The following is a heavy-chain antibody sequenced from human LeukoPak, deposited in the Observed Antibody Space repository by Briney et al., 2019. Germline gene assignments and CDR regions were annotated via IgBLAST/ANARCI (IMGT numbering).Heavy chain of an antibody. CDR2: INHSGST. Sequence: SETLSLTCTVSGGSVSSHHWSWIRQPPGKGLEWIGEINHSGSTNYNPSLKSRVTISVDTSKNQFSLKLSSVTAADTAVYYCARGAIITIFGVARPFDYWGQGTLVTVSS. V-gene: IGHV4-34*01. CDR3: ARGAIITIFGVARPFDY. CDR1: GGSVSSHH. D-gene: IGHD3-3*01. J-gene: IGHJ4*02.